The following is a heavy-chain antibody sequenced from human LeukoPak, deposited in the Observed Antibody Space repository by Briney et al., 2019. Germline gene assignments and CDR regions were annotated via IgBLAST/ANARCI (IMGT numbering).Heavy chain of an antibody. Sequence: PSQTLFLTCTVSGGSISSGGYYWSWIRQPPGKGLEWIGYIYHSGSTYYNPSLKSRVTISVDRSKNQFSLKLSSVTAADTAVYYCAREHSSAYPEYWGQGTLVTVSS. CDR3: AREHSSAYPEY. V-gene: IGHV4-30-2*01. CDR2: IYHSGST. CDR1: GGSISSGGYY. D-gene: IGHD3-22*01. J-gene: IGHJ4*02.